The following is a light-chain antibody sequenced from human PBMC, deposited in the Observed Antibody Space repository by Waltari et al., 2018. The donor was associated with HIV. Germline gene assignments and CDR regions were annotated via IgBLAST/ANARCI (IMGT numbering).Light chain of an antibody. V-gene: IGLV7-46*01. J-gene: IGLJ3*02. CDR1: TRTVPSGPY. CDR2: DTN. CDR3: LLSYSGARV. Sequence: QAVVTQEPSLTVSPGGTVTLTCGSSTRTVPSGPYAYWFQQKPGQAPRTLIYDTNNKHSWTPARFSASLLGGKAALTLSGAQPEDEADYYCLLSYSGARVFGGGTKLTVL.